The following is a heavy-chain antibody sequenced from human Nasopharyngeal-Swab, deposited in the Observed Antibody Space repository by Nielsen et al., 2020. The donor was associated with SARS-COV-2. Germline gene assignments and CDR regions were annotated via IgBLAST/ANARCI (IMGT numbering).Heavy chain of an antibody. V-gene: IGHV4-39*01. J-gene: IGHJ5*02. Sequence: SETLSLTCDVSGGSLSSRSYYWGWIRQHPGKGLEWIGSIYYSGSTYYNPSLKSRVTISVDTSKNQFSLKLSSVTAADTAGYYFAQDLSDCSSTSCYENWFDPWGQGTLVTVSS. D-gene: IGHD2-2*01. CDR1: GGSLSSRSYY. CDR3: AQDLSDCSSTSCYENWFDP. CDR2: IYYSGST.